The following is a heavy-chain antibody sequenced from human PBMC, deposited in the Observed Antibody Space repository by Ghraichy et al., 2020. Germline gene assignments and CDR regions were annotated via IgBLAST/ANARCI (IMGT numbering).Heavy chain of an antibody. CDR3: ARGNPIRDAFDI. Sequence: SETLSLTCTVSGGSISSYYWSWIRQPPGKGLEWIGYIYYSGSTNYNPSLKSRVTISVDTSKNQFSLKLSSVTAADTVVYYCARGNPIRDAFDIWGQGTMVTVSS. CDR1: GGSISSYY. J-gene: IGHJ3*02. V-gene: IGHV4-59*01. CDR2: IYYSGST.